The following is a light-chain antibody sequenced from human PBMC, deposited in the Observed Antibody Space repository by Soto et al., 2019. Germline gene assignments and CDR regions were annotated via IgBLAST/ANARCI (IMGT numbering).Light chain of an antibody. V-gene: IGLV1-44*01. Sequence: QSVLTQPPSASGTPGQRVTISCYGSSSNMGTNTVHWFQQFPGTAPKLLIYTNDQRPSGVPDRFSGSNSGTSASLAISGLQSEDEADYYCAVWDDSLNGHVFGTGNKLTVL. CDR1: SSNMGTNT. CDR3: AVWDDSLNGHV. CDR2: TND. J-gene: IGLJ1*01.